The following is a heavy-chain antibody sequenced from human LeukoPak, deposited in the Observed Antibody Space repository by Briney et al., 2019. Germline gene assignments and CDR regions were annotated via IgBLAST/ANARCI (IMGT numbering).Heavy chain of an antibody. D-gene: IGHD3-9*01. CDR3: ARRRLRYFDWLEGDYYYYYMDV. J-gene: IGHJ6*03. CDR1: GGSFSGYY. CDR2: INHSGST. V-gene: IGHV4-34*01. Sequence: SETLSLTCAVYGGSFSGYYWSWIRQPPGKGLEWIGEINHSGSTNYNPSLKSRVTISVDTSKNQFSLKLSSVTAEDTAVYYCARRRLRYFDWLEGDYYYYYMDVWGKGTTVTISS.